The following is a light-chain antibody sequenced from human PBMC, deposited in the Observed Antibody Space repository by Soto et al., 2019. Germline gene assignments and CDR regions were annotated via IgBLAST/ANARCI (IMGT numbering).Light chain of an antibody. V-gene: IGKV1-5*01. CDR1: ETINRW. CDR3: MQALQSPRT. Sequence: DIQMTQSPSALSASVGDRVTITCRATETINRWLAWYQQKPGRAPKLLVYEASVLESGVPSRFSGSGSGTDFTLKISRVEAEDVGVYYCMQALQSPRTFGQGTKLEIK. CDR2: EAS. J-gene: IGKJ2*02.